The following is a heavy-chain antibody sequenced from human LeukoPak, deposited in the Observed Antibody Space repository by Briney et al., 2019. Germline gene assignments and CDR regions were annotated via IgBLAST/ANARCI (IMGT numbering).Heavy chain of an antibody. D-gene: IGHD4-23*01. J-gene: IGHJ4*02. CDR1: GFAFSTYS. Sequence: GGSLRLSCAASGFAFSTYSMNWVRQAPGKGLEWVSYSSSSSSTIYYADSVKGRFTISRDNAKNSLYLQMNSLRAEDTAVYYCASAFYGGNPDAGYWGQGTLVTVSS. CDR2: SSSSSSTI. V-gene: IGHV3-48*01. CDR3: ASAFYGGNPDAGY.